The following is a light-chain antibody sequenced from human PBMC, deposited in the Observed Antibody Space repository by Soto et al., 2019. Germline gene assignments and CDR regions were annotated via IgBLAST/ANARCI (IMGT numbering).Light chain of an antibody. CDR3: SSYGGSSSALSV. Sequence: QSVLTQPASVSGSPGQSITISCTGTSSDVGGSKYVSWYQQHPGQAPKLMIYDVSNRPSGISDRLSGSKSGYTASLTISGLQTEDEADYYCSSYGGSSSALSVFGTGTKVTVL. J-gene: IGLJ1*01. V-gene: IGLV2-14*03. CDR2: DVS. CDR1: SSDVGGSKY.